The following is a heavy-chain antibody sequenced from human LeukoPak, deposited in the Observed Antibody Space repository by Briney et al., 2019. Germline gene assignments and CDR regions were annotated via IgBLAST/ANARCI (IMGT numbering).Heavy chain of an antibody. J-gene: IGHJ4*02. V-gene: IGHV1-2*02. CDR2: INPNSGGT. CDR1: GYTFTGYY. D-gene: IGHD6-13*01. CDR3: ARDLIAAAGTPSDY. Sequence: ASVKVSYKAAGYTFTGYYMHWVRQAPGQGLEWMGWINPNSGGTNYAQKFQGRVTMTRDTSISTAYMELSRLRSDDTAVYYCARDLIAAAGTPSDYWGQGTLVTASS.